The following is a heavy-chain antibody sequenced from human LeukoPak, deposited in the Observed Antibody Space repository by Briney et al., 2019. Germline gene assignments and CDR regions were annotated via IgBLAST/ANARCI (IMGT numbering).Heavy chain of an antibody. CDR1: GFTFSSFA. V-gene: IGHV3-23*01. J-gene: IGHJ4*02. D-gene: IGHD2-21*01. CDR2: ISGSGGSP. CDR3: ITPLPYSAQ. Sequence: GGSLRLSCAASGFTFSSFAMNWVRQAPGKGLEWVSAISGSGGSPYYADSVKGRFTISRDNSKNTLYLQMNSLKTEDTAVYYCITPLPYSAQGGQGTLVTVSS.